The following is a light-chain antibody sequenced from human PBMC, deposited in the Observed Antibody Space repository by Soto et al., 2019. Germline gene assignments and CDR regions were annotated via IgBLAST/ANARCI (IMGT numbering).Light chain of an antibody. V-gene: IGKV3-11*01. CDR1: QSVSSY. Sequence: TVLTQSPATLSLSPGERATLSCRASQSVSSYLAWYQQKPGQAPRLLIYDASNRATGIPARFSGSGSGTDLTLTISRVEPEDFAVYYCQQYGRPPQTFGQGTKV. J-gene: IGKJ1*01. CDR3: QQYGRPPQT. CDR2: DAS.